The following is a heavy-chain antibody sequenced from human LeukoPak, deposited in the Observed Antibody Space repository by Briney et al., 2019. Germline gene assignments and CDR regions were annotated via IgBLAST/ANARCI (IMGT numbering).Heavy chain of an antibody. CDR3: ASGSVELQRLDAFDV. D-gene: IGHD6-25*01. CDR1: GFTFSSYS. CDR2: ISTTSRHI. Sequence: PGGSLRLSCAASGFTFSSYSIDWVRQAPGKGLEWVSSISTTSRHIYYADSVKGRFTISRDNAKNSLYLQMTSLRAEDTAVYYCASGSVELQRLDAFDVWGQGTMVTVSS. V-gene: IGHV3-21*01. J-gene: IGHJ3*01.